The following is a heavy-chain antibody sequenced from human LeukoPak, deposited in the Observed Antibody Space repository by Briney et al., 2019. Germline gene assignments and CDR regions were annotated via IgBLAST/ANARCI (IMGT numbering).Heavy chain of an antibody. D-gene: IGHD4-17*01. CDR3: ARGPTRYYFDC. V-gene: IGHV4-59*01. Sequence: SETLSLTCTVSSGSISSYYWSWIRQPPGKGLEWIGYIFYSGSTNYNPSLESRVTISVDTSKNQFSLGLSSATAADTAVYYCARGPTRYYFDCWGQGTLVAVSS. J-gene: IGHJ4*02. CDR2: IFYSGST. CDR1: SGSISSYY.